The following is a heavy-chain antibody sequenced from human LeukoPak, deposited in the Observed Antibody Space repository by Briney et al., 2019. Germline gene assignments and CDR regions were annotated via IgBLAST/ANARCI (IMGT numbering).Heavy chain of an antibody. J-gene: IGHJ3*02. V-gene: IGHV5-51*01. CDR1: GYSLTSYW. CDR2: IYPGDSDT. D-gene: IGHD2-8*01. CDR3: ASERMAGAFDI. Sequence: GKALKISCKGSGYSLTSYWIGWVRQMPGKGLDWMGIIYPGDSDTRYSPSFQGQVTISADKSISTAYLQWSSLKASDTAMYYCASERMAGAFDIWGQGTMVTVSS.